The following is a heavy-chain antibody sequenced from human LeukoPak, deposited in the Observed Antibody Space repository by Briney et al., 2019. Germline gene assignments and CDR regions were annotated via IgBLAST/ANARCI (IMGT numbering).Heavy chain of an antibody. CDR3: ASNYPGYCSSTSCYTPYYYYYMDV. Sequence: PSQTLSLTCTVSGGSISSGSYYWSWIRQPAGKGLEWIVRIYTSGSTNYNPSLKSRVTISVDTSKNQFSLKLSSVTAADTAVYYCASNYPGYCSSTSCYTPYYYYYMDVWGKGTTVTVSS. CDR1: GGSISSGSYY. J-gene: IGHJ6*03. CDR2: IYTSGST. D-gene: IGHD2-2*02. V-gene: IGHV4-61*02.